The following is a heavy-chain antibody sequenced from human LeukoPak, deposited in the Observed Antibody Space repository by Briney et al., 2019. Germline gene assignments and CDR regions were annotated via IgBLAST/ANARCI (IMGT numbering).Heavy chain of an antibody. CDR3: ARGDVVVTVPFNY. D-gene: IGHD2-21*02. CDR1: GFTFSDYY. Sequence: GGSLRLSCAASGFTFSDYYMSWIRQAPGKGLERVSYISSSGSTIYYADSVKGRFTISRDNAKSSLYLQMNSLRAEDTAVYYCARGDVVVTVPFNYWGQGTLVTVSS. J-gene: IGHJ4*02. CDR2: ISSSGSTI. V-gene: IGHV3-11*01.